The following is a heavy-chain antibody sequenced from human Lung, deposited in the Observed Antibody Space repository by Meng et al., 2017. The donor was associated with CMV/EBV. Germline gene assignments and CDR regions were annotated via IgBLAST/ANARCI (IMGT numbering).Heavy chain of an antibody. J-gene: IGHJ3*02. CDR2: IYYSGNT. V-gene: IGHV4-30-4*08. CDR3: ARRDENGYCRGWNDAFDI. CDR1: GGSISSGDYY. Sequence: LXCTVSGGSISSGDYYWSWIRQPPGKGLEWIGYIYYSGNTYYNPSLKSRVTISVDTSKNQFSLKLSSVTAADTAVYYCARRDENGYCRGWNDAFDIWXQGTXVTVSS. D-gene: IGHD6-19*01.